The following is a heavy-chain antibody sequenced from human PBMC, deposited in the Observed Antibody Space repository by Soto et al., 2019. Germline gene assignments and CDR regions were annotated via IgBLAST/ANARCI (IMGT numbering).Heavy chain of an antibody. CDR3: ARQTNIVVVVAATTPYFDY. CDR1: GGSISSSSYY. D-gene: IGHD2-15*01. J-gene: IGHJ4*02. Sequence: QLQLQESGPGLVKPSETLSLTCTVSGGSISSSSYYWGWIRQPPGKGLEWIGSIYYSGSTYYNPSLKSRVPISVDTSKIQSSLKLSSVTAADTAVYYCARQTNIVVVVAATTPYFDYWGQGTLVTVSS. V-gene: IGHV4-39*01. CDR2: IYYSGST.